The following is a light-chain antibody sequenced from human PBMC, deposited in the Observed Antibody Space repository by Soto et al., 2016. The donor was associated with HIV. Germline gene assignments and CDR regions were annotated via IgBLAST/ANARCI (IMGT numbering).Light chain of an antibody. J-gene: IGLJ3*02. Sequence: SSELTQDPAVSVALGQTVRITCQGDSLRSYYANWYQQKPGQAPVLVIYGKNNRPSGIPDRFSGSSSGNTASLTITGAQAEDGADYYCNSRDSSGNHLGVFGGGTKLTVL. CDR1: SLRSYY. CDR2: GKN. V-gene: IGLV3-19*01. CDR3: NSRDSSGNHLGV.